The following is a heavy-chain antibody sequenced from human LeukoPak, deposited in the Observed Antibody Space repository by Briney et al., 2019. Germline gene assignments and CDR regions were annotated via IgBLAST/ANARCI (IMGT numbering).Heavy chain of an antibody. D-gene: IGHD3-22*01. V-gene: IGHV3-15*01. CDR3: TTDPGITMIVVVKEYYFDY. CDR2: IKSKTEGGTT. CDR1: ESPFGNPG. Sequence: PGGSLGLFVEALESPFGNPGLSWAGQAPGKGLEWVGGIKSKTEGGTTDYAAPVKGRFTISRDNSQNRLYLQMNSLKTEDTAVYYCTTDPGITMIVVVKEYYFDYGYQGPLVTVSS. J-gene: IGHJ4*02.